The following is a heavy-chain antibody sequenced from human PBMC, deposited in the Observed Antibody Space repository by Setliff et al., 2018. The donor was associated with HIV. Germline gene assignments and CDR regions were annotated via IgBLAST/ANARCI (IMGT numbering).Heavy chain of an antibody. CDR2: IYSNGKT. J-gene: IGHJ6*02. Sequence: SETLSLTCTVSGDSITGHYWNWIRQPPGKGLEWIGRIYSNGKTDYNPSLKSRVTISGDTSKNQFSLKVNSVTAADTAMYYCEAATVGETGYYGIDVWGPGTTVTVSS. V-gene: IGHV4-59*08. CDR1: GDSITGHY. D-gene: IGHD1-26*01. CDR3: EAATVGETGYYGIDV.